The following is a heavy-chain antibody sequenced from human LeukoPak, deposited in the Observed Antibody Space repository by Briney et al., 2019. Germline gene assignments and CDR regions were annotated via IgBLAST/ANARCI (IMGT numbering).Heavy chain of an antibody. J-gene: IGHJ6*03. CDR2: ISSSSSYI. CDR3: ARDEGYSYGSLCYYYMDV. D-gene: IGHD5-18*01. V-gene: IGHV3-21*01. Sequence: GGSLRLSCAASGFTFSSYSMNWVRQAPGKGLEWVSSISSSSSYIYYADSVKGRFTISRDNAKNSLYLQMNSLRAEDTAVYYCARDEGYSYGSLCYYYMDVWGKGTTVTVSS. CDR1: GFTFSSYS.